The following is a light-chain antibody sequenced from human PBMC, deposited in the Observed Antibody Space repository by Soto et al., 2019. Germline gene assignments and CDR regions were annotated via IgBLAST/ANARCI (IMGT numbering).Light chain of an antibody. CDR1: NTDIGNYKI. J-gene: IGLJ1*01. V-gene: IGLV2-23*02. CDR3: CSYADSDVFV. CDR2: EVT. Sequence: QSVLTQPASVSGSPGQSITISCTGSNTDIGNYKIVSWYQQHPGKAPKLIIYEVTKRPSGVSNRFSGSKSGNTASLTISGLQAEDEADYHCCSYADSDVFVFGSGTKVTVL.